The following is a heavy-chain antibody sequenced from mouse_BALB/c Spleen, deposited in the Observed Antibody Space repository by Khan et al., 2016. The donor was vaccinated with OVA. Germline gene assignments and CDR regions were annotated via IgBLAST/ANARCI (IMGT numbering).Heavy chain of an antibody. CDR3: ARRTTGYAMDY. J-gene: IGHJ4*01. D-gene: IGHD2-14*01. Sequence: QVQLQQSGAELARPGASVKMSCKASGYTFPSNTMHWVKQRPGQGLEWIGYINPRSDYTIYNQQFKDKATLTADISSTTAYMQLSSLTSDDSAVYYCARRTTGYAMDYWGQGTSVTVSS. CDR2: INPRSDYT. V-gene: IGHV1-4*01. CDR1: GYTFPSNT.